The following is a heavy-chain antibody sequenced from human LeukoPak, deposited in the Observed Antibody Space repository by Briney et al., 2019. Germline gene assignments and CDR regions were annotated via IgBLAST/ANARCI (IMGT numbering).Heavy chain of an antibody. J-gene: IGHJ5*02. CDR2: LSHSGSS. CDR3: AKPRTRLAWFDP. D-gene: IGHD6-19*01. Sequence: SETLSLTCTVSGYSISSGYHWDWIRQPPGKGLEWIGTLSHSGSSYYNPSLKSRVTISVDTSKNQFSLKVRSVTAADTAVYYCAKPRTRLAWFDPWGQGTLVTVSS. CDR1: GYSISSGYH. V-gene: IGHV4-38-2*02.